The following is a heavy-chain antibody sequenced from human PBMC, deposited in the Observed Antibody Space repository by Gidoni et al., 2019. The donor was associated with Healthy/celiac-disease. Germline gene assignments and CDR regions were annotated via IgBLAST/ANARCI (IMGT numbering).Heavy chain of an antibody. CDR3: ARDDRYYDSSGYYDYGMDV. V-gene: IGHV3-53*01. D-gene: IGHD3-22*01. CDR2: IYSGRST. Sequence: EVKLVEAGGGLSQPGGSLRLYCAAAGFTVRSNYMSWVRLDPGKGLEWVSVIYSGRSTYCADSLKCRFTISRDNSKNTLYLQMNSLRAEDTAVYYCARDDRYYDSSGYYDYGMDVWGQGTTVTVSS. CDR1: GFTVRSNY. J-gene: IGHJ6*02.